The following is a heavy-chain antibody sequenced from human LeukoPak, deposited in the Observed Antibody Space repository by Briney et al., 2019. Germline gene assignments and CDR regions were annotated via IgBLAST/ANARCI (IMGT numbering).Heavy chain of an antibody. CDR1: GFSFTSYW. V-gene: IGHV5-51*01. CDR2: IYPGDSDT. CDR3: ARQYYAYYDSSGYYIDY. Sequence: GESLKISCKGSGFSFTSYWIGWVRQMPGKGLEWMGIIYPGDSDTRYSPSFQGQFTISADKSISTAYLQWSSLKASDTAMYYCARQYYAYYDSSGYYIDYWGQGTLVTVSS. D-gene: IGHD3-22*01. J-gene: IGHJ4*02.